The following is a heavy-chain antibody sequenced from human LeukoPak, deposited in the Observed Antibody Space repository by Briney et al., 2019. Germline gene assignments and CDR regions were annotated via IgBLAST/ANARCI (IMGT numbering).Heavy chain of an antibody. Sequence: PSETLSLTCTVSGGSISSYYWSWIRQPPGKGLEWIGYIYYSGSTNYNPSLKSRVTISVDTSKNQFSLKLSSVTAADTAVYYCARDPRQQLSNQIALAFDIWGQGTMVTVSS. D-gene: IGHD6-13*01. J-gene: IGHJ3*02. V-gene: IGHV4-59*01. CDR3: ARDPRQQLSNQIALAFDI. CDR1: GGSISSYY. CDR2: IYYSGST.